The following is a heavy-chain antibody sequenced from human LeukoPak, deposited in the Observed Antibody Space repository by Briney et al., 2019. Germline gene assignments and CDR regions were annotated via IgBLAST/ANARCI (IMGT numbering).Heavy chain of an antibody. Sequence: GGALRLSCAASGVTLISYATSSGRQTPGKGLGWGSAVSGSSGSNSSAESAEGRFTISRDNSKNKMYVQMNSLRAEDKAVYYYAKDQASELGGVDYWGQGTPVTASS. D-gene: IGHD1-26*01. CDR3: AKDQASELGGVDY. CDR1: GVTLISYA. V-gene: IGHV3-23*01. J-gene: IGHJ4*02. CDR2: VSGSSGSN.